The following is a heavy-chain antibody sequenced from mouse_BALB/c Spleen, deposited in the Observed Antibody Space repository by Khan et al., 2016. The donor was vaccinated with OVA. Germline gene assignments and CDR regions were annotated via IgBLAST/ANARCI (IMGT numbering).Heavy chain of an antibody. CDR1: GFTFSSYS. V-gene: IGHV5-6*01. D-gene: IGHD4-1*01. CDR2: ISSGGDYT. Sequence: EVELVESGGDLVKPGGSLKLSCAASGFTFSSYSMSWVRQTPDKRLEWVASISSGGDYTYYPDSVKGRFTISRDNAKNTLYLQMNDLQSEDTAMYYCADHVTGAFAYWGQGTLVTVSA. CDR3: ADHVTGAFAY. J-gene: IGHJ3*01.